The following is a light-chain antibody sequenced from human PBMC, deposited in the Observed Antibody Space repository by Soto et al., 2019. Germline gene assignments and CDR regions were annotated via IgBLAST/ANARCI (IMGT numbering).Light chain of an antibody. CDR2: DAS. J-gene: IGKJ4*01. CDR3: HQRSDWRGLT. CDR1: QSVSSY. V-gene: IGKV3-11*01. Sequence: DIVLTQSPATLSFSTGERATLSCRASQSVSSYLGWYQQKPGQAPRLLIFDASNRATGIPARFSGSGSGTDFTLTISSLEPEDSAVYYCHQRSDWRGLTFGGGTKVDNK.